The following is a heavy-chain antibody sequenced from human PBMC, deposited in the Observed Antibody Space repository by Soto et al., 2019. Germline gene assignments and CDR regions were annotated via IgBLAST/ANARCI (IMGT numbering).Heavy chain of an antibody. CDR1: GDSISSGAYS. CDR3: ARGHTALLMAYFDC. CDR2: IYHSGST. J-gene: IGHJ4*02. V-gene: IGHV4-30-2*01. D-gene: IGHD5-18*01. Sequence: PSDTLSLTCVVSGDSISSGAYSWSWIRQPPGKGLEWIGYIYHSGSTYYNPSLKSRVAISVDRSNNQFSLKLSSVTAADTAVYYCARGHTALLMAYFDCWGQGTLVNVSS.